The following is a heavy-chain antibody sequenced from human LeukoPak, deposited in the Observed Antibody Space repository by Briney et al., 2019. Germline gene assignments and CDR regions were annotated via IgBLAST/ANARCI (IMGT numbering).Heavy chain of an antibody. CDR3: ATDPWDPVTTVTTNAFDI. D-gene: IGHD4-17*01. Sequence: GASVKVSCKVSGYTLTELSMHWVRQAPGKGLEWMGGFDPEDGETIYAQKFQGRVTMTEDTSTDTAYMELSSLRSEDTAVYYCATDPWDPVTTVTTNAFDIWGQGTMVTVSS. CDR2: FDPEDGET. V-gene: IGHV1-24*01. CDR1: GYTLTELS. J-gene: IGHJ3*02.